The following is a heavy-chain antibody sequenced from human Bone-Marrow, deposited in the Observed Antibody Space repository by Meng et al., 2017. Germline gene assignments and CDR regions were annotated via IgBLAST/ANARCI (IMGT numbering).Heavy chain of an antibody. V-gene: IGHV4-61*02. CDR1: GGSISSGSYY. J-gene: IGHJ6*02. Sequence: LRLSCTVSGGSISSGSYYWSWIRQPAGKGLEWIGRIYTSGSTNYNPSLKSRVTISVDTSKNQFSLKLSSVTAADTAVYYCAREITMVRGVIIQTLYYYYGMDVWGQGTTVTVSS. D-gene: IGHD3-10*01. CDR2: IYTSGST. CDR3: AREITMVRGVIIQTLYYYYGMDV.